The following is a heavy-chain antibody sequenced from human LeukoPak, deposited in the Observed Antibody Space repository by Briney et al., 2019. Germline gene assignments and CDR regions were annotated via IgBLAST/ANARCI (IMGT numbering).Heavy chain of an antibody. D-gene: IGHD6-13*01. V-gene: IGHV1-18*03. J-gene: IGHJ4*02. Sequence: ASVKVSCKASGYTFTSYGISWVRQAPGQGLEWMGWISAYNGNTNYAQKLQGRVTMTTDTSTSTAYMELSSLRSEDMAVYYCARGGAAAGLLDYWGQGTLVTVSS. CDR3: ARGGAAAGLLDY. CDR2: ISAYNGNT. CDR1: GYTFTSYG.